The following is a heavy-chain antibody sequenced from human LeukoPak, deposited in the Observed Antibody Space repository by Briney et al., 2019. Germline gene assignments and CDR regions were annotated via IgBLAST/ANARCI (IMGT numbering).Heavy chain of an antibody. CDR2: ISGSGGST. CDR1: GFTFSSYA. V-gene: IGHV3-23*01. D-gene: IGHD5-24*01. J-gene: IGHJ6*03. Sequence: PGGSLRLSCAASGFTFSSYAMSWVRQPPGRGLEWVSAISGSGGSTYYADSVKSRFTISRDNSKNTLYLQMNSLRAEDTAVYYCAKARRRVEMATIGDYYYYMDVWGKGTTVTVSS. CDR3: AKARRRVEMATIGDYYYYMDV.